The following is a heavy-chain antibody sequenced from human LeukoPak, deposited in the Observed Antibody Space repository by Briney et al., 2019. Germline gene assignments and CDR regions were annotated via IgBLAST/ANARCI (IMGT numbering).Heavy chain of an antibody. CDR1: GYTFTSYG. Sequence: ASVKVSCKASGYTFTSYGISWVRQAPGQGLEWMGGIIPIFGTANYAQKLQGRVKITADESTSTAYMELSSLRSEDTAVYYCARVRVIAVAGRGDAFDIWGQGTMVTVSS. CDR3: ARVRVIAVAGRGDAFDI. V-gene: IGHV1-69*13. D-gene: IGHD6-19*01. CDR2: IIPIFGTA. J-gene: IGHJ3*02.